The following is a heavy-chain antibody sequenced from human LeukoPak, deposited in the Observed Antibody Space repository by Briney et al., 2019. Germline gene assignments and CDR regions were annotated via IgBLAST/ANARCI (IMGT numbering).Heavy chain of an antibody. Sequence: SETLSLTCTVSGGSISSYYWSWIRKPPGKGLEWIGYIYYSGSTNYNPSLKSRVTISVDTSKNQFSLKLSSVTAADTAVYYCARAAYCSGGSCYAFDYWGQGTLVAVSS. D-gene: IGHD2-15*01. CDR2: IYYSGST. J-gene: IGHJ4*02. CDR1: GGSISSYY. CDR3: ARAAYCSGGSCYAFDY. V-gene: IGHV4-59*01.